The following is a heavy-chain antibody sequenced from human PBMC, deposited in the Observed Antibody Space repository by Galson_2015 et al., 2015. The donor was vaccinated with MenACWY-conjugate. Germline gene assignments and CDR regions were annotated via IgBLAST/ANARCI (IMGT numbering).Heavy chain of an antibody. CDR3: ARMHIVLDATDAFDI. D-gene: IGHD3-22*01. J-gene: IGHJ3*02. V-gene: IGHV2-70*11. CDR1: GFSLSTCEMC. CDR2: LDWRGNK. Sequence: PALVKPTQTLTLPCTFSGFSLSTCEMCIYWVRQPPGKALEWLARLDWRGNKYYTTSLKTRLTISKDTSTNQVVLTMTNVDPVDTATYYCARMHIVLDATDAFDIWGQGTMVTVSS.